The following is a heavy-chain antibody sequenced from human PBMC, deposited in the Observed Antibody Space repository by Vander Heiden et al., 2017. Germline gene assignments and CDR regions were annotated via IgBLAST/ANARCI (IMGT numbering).Heavy chain of an antibody. D-gene: IGHD3-16*01. Sequence: EVQLVESGGNLVQPGGSLRPPCAASGFTFSNYWMSWVRQAPGKGLEWVANIKQDGSDTFYVDSVKGRFTISRDNAKNSLYLQMNSLRAEDTALYYCAKDPFSKADCWGQGTLVTVSS. J-gene: IGHJ4*02. V-gene: IGHV3-7*01. CDR3: AKDPFSKADC. CDR2: IKQDGSDT. CDR1: GFTFSNYW.